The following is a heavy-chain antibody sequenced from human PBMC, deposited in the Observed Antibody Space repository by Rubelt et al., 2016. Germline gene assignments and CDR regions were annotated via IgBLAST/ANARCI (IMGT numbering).Heavy chain of an antibody. Sequence: QVQLQESGPGLVKPSETLSLTCTVSGASISSYYWSWFRQSPGTGLEWIGHIYYSGSTNYNPSLKSRVTISVATSREQFSLKLSSVTAADTALYDCARRPGTNYFDSWGQGTLVTVSS. J-gene: IGHJ4*02. CDR3: ARRPGTNYFDS. CDR1: GASISSYY. V-gene: IGHV4-59*08. CDR2: IYYSGST.